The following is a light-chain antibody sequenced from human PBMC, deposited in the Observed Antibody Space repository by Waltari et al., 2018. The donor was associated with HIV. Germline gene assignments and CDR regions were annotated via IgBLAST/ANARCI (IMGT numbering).Light chain of an antibody. CDR1: QDIGSY. V-gene: IGKV1-12*01. Sequence: DIQMTQSPSSVSASVGARVTITCRASQDIGSYLIWYQQKPGKVPKLLIYAASSLQSGVPPRFSGSGSGTDFTLTISSLQPEDFATYYCQQANSFPYTFGPGTKLEIK. CDR2: AAS. CDR3: QQANSFPYT. J-gene: IGKJ2*01.